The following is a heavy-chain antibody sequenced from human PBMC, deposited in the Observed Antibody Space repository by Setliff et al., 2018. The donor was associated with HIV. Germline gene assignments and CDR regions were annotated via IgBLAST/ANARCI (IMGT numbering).Heavy chain of an antibody. J-gene: IGHJ3*02. CDR2: IIPIFGSA. Sequence: ASVKVSCEASGYTFTSYAISWVRQAPGQGLEWMGGIIPIFGSANYAQKFQGRVTITRDTSASTAYMELSSLRSEDTAVYYCARDCGKDAFDIWGQGTMVTVSS. CDR1: GYTFTSYA. V-gene: IGHV1-69*05. CDR3: ARDCGKDAFDI.